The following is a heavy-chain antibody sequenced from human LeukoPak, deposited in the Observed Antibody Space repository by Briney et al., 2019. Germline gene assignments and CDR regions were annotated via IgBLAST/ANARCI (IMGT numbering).Heavy chain of an antibody. Sequence: SETLSLTCTVSGGSISSYYWSWIRQPPGKGLEWIGEINHSGSTNYNPSLKSRVTISVDTTKNQFSLKLSSVTAADTAVYYCASLTMVRGARSWFDPWGQGTLVTVSS. CDR1: GGSISSYY. CDR3: ASLTMVRGARSWFDP. CDR2: INHSGST. D-gene: IGHD3-10*01. J-gene: IGHJ5*02. V-gene: IGHV4-34*01.